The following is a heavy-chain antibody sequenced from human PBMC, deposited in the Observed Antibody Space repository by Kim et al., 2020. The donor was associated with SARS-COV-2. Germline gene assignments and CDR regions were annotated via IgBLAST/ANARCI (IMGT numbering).Heavy chain of an antibody. J-gene: IGHJ4*02. CDR1: GFTFDDYG. CDR3: ARASDYGDFYYFDY. Sequence: GGSLRLSCAASGFTFDDYGMSWVRQSPGKGLEWVSGINWNGGSTGYADSVKGRFTISRDNAKNSLYLQMNSLRAEDTALYYCARASDYGDFYYFDYWGQGTLVTVSS. D-gene: IGHD4-17*01. CDR2: INWNGGST. V-gene: IGHV3-20*04.